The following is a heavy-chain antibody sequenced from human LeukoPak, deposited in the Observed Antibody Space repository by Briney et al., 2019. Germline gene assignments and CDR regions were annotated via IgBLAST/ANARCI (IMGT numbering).Heavy chain of an antibody. V-gene: IGHV4-59*08. Sequence: SETLSLTCTVSGGSISSYFWSWIRQPPGKGLEWLGYIYYSGSTDYNPSLKSRVTISVDTSKNQFSLKLSSVTAADTAVYYCARHHYYYDSSGYYIFNGFDIWGQGTMDTVSS. J-gene: IGHJ3*02. CDR2: IYYSGST. CDR1: GGSISSYF. CDR3: ARHHYYYDSSGYYIFNGFDI. D-gene: IGHD3-22*01.